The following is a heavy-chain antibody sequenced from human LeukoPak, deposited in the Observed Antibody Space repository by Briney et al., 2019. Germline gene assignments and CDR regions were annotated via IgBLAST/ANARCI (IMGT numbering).Heavy chain of an antibody. D-gene: IGHD3-16*01. Sequence: PGGSLRLSGAASGFTFSSYAMSWVRQAPGKGLEWVSAISGSGGSTYYADSVKGRFTISRANSKNRRYLKITGLRDKELAVYNCAKDPALPAQSRFLITFGGEPDLDYWGQGTLVTVSS. CDR2: ISGSGGST. J-gene: IGHJ4*02. CDR3: AKDPALPAQSRFLITFGGEPDLDY. CDR1: GFTFSSYA. V-gene: IGHV3-23*01.